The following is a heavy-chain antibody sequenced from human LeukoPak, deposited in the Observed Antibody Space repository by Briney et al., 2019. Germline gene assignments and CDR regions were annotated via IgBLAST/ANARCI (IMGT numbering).Heavy chain of an antibody. CDR1: GCTFTSYG. CDR3: ARVSGYSSSSDY. CDR2: ISAYNGNT. J-gene: IGHJ4*02. Sequence: SSVKVSCKASGCTFTSYGISWVQQAPGQGLEWIGWISAYNGNTNYAQKLQGRVTMTTDTSTSTAYMELRSLRSDDTAVYYCARVSGYSSSSDYWGQGTLVTVSS. V-gene: IGHV1-18*01. D-gene: IGHD6-6*01.